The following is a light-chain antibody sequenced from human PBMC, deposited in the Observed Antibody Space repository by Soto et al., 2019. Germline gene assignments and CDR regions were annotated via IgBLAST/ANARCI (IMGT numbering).Light chain of an antibody. J-gene: IGKJ5*01. Sequence: ERVLAHAPVTLSLSARGIATVSCRAFQSFRGLLAWYQQKPGQAPRLLIYDAYNRATGIPPRFSGSGSGTDFTLTISSLEPEDSAVYYCQQRHMWPITFGQGTRLEIK. CDR3: QQRHMWPIT. CDR2: DAY. V-gene: IGKV3-11*01. CDR1: QSFRGL.